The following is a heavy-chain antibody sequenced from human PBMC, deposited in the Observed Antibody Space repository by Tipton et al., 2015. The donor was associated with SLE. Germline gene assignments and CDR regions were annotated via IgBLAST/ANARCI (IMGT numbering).Heavy chain of an antibody. D-gene: IGHD2-21*01. CDR2: INHSGST. CDR3: ARCGGGYGMDV. CDR1: GGSFSGYY. J-gene: IGHJ6*02. V-gene: IGHV4-34*01. Sequence: TLSLTCAVYGGSFSGYYWSWIRQPPGKGLEWIGEINHSGSTNYNPSLESRVTISVDTSKNQFSLKLSSVTAADTAVYYCARCGGGYGMDVWGQGTTVTVSS.